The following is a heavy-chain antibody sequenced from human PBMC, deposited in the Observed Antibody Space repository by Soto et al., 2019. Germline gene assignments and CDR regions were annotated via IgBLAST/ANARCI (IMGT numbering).Heavy chain of an antibody. J-gene: IGHJ5*02. D-gene: IGHD6-6*01. CDR1: GFSFTGYY. CDR3: AKDLTRQLAYWLDP. Sequence: ASVKVSCKASGFSFTGYYIHWLRQAPGQGLAWMGWINAHSGGTEYAQKFQGRVTLTRDTSIATAYLTLTSLTSDDTALYYCAKDLTRQLAYWLDPWGQGTQVTVS. V-gene: IGHV1-2*02. CDR2: INAHSGGT.